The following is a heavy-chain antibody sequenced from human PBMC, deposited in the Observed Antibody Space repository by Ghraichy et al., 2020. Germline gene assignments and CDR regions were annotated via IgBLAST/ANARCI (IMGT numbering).Heavy chain of an antibody. D-gene: IGHD6-19*01. V-gene: IGHV3-30*18. CDR2: ISYDGSNT. CDR1: GFTFSSYG. J-gene: IGHJ4*02. CDR3: AKAGCMGATYHPYRSGWFYIYF. Sequence: GGSLRLSCAASGFTFSSYGMHWVRQAPGKGLEWVAIISYDGSNTYYADSVKGRFTISRDNSKNTLYLQMNSLRAEDTAVYYCAKAGCMGATYHPYRSGWFYIYFCDQRTLVPVSS.